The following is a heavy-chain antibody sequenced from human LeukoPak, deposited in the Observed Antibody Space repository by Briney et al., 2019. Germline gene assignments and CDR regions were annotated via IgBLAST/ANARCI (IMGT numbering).Heavy chain of an antibody. V-gene: IGHV3-23*01. J-gene: IGHJ5*02. Sequence: PGGSLRLSCAASGFTFSNHDMTWIRQAPGKGLEWVSVINYSGVSTNYADSVKGRFTISRDNSKNTVYLQMNSLRVEDTAVYYCARDPRSFTMVRGICLFDPWGQGTLVTVSS. CDR2: INYSGVST. CDR1: GFTFSNHD. D-gene: IGHD3-10*01. CDR3: ARDPRSFTMVRGICLFDP.